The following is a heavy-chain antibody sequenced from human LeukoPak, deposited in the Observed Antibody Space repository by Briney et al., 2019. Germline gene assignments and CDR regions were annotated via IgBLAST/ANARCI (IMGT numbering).Heavy chain of an antibody. V-gene: IGHV3-74*01. CDR2: INSDGSST. CDR3: ARVPPSY. CDR1: GFTFSPYW. J-gene: IGHJ4*02. Sequence: GGSLRLSCAASGFTFSPYWMHWVRQAPGKGLVWVSHINSDGSSTTYADSVKGRFTISRDNAKNSLYLQLNSLRAEDAGVYYCARVPPSYWGQGTLVTVSS.